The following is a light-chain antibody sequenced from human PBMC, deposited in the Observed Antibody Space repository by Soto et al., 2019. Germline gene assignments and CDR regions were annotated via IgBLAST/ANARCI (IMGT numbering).Light chain of an antibody. CDR1: QSVATN. J-gene: IGKJ4*01. Sequence: EIVLTQSPAILSVSPGERVTLSCGASQSVATNLAWYQQKPGQAPRLLIYGASSRASGIPARFSGSGSGAEFTLTISGLQSEVFVVYYCQHYHDWPFTFVGGTKV. V-gene: IGKV3-15*01. CDR3: QHYHDWPFT. CDR2: GAS.